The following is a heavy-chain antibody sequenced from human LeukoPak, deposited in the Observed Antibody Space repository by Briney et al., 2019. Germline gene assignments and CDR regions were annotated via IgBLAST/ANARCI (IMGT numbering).Heavy chain of an antibody. CDR2: IYYSGST. V-gene: IGHV4-39*07. D-gene: IGHD3-22*01. CDR1: GGSISSSSYY. Sequence: SETLSLTCTVSGGSISSSSYYWGWIRQPPGKGLEWIGSIYYSGSTYYNPSLKSRVTISVDTSKNQFSLKLSSVTAADTAVYYCARMDYDSSGYYYLFDYWGQGTLVTVSS. J-gene: IGHJ4*02. CDR3: ARMDYDSSGYYYLFDY.